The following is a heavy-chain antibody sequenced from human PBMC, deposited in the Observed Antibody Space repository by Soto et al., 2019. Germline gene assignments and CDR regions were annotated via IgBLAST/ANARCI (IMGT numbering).Heavy chain of an antibody. Sequence: NPSETLSLTCTVSGGSISSGGYYWSWIRQHPGKGLEWIGYIYYSGSTYYNPSLKSRVTISVDTSKNQFSLKLSSVTAADTAVYYCARGGQLWFVYWGQGTLVTGSS. CDR1: GGSISSGGYY. D-gene: IGHD5-18*01. V-gene: IGHV4-31*03. J-gene: IGHJ4*02. CDR3: ARGGQLWFVY. CDR2: IYYSGST.